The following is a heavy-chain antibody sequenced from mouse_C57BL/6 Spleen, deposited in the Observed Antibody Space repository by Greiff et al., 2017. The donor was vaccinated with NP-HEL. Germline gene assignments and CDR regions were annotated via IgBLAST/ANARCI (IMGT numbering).Heavy chain of an antibody. J-gene: IGHJ3*01. CDR1: GYTFTEYT. V-gene: IGHV1-62-2*01. Sequence: VQLQQSGAELVKPGASVKLSCKASGYTFTEYTLHWVKQRSGQGLEWIGWFYPGNNNINYNEKFKDKATLTADKSSSTVYMERTRLTSEDSAVYFCARHEPQAWFAYWGQGTLVTVSA. CDR2: FYPGNNNI. CDR3: ARHEPQAWFAY.